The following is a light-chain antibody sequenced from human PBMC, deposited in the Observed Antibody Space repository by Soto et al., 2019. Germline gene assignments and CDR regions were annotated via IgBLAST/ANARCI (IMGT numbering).Light chain of an antibody. V-gene: IGKV3-11*01. J-gene: IGKJ4*01. CDR1: QRVSNY. Sequence: EIVLTQXPVTLSLSPGERATLSCRTSQRVSNYLGWYQQKPGQAPRLLIYDVSNRATGVPARFSGSGSGTDFTLTISSLEPEDFAVYYCQQRTDWPLTFGGGTKVEIK. CDR2: DVS. CDR3: QQRTDWPLT.